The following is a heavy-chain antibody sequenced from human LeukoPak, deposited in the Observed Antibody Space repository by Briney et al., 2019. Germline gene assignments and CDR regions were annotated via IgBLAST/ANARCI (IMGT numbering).Heavy chain of an antibody. V-gene: IGHV3-21*01. D-gene: IGHD3-22*01. CDR1: GYTFSDFS. CDR3: VRLRRNSDRSGYYYYYDY. CDR2: ISVRSNYR. J-gene: IGHJ4*02. Sequence: PGGSLRLSCAASGYTFSDFSVNWVRQAPGKGLEWVSSISVRSNYRYYADSVRGRFTISRDGARDSLFLQMNSLRAEDTAAYFCVRLRRNSDRSGYYYYYDYWGQGTLVTVSS.